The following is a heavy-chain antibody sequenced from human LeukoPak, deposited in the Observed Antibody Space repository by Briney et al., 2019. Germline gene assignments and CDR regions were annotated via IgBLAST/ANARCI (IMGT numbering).Heavy chain of an antibody. D-gene: IGHD3-22*01. Sequence: SDTLSLTCTVYGASIYNNTYYWGWIRQPTGKGLEWIGSINYSGTTYYNPSLKSRVTISVDTSKNQFSLKLTSVTAADTAVYYCATVHDSSYSKDYFDNWGRETLVTVSS. CDR1: GASIYNNTYY. V-gene: IGHV4-39*07. CDR2: INYSGTT. CDR3: ATVHDSSYSKDYFDN. J-gene: IGHJ4*02.